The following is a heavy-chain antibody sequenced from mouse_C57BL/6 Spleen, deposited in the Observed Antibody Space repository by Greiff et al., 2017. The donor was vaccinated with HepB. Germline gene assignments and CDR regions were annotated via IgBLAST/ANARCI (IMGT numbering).Heavy chain of an antibody. CDR3: ARWNSITAVVARGYFDD. V-gene: IGHV1-53*01. D-gene: IGHD1-1*01. CDR1: GYTFTSYW. CDR2: INPSNGGT. Sequence: VQLQQPGTELVKPGASVKLSCKASGYTFTSYWMHWVKQRPGQGLEWIGNINPSNGGTNYNEKFKSKATLTVDKSSSTAYMQLSSLTSEDSAVYYGARWNSITAVVARGYFDDWGTGTTVTVSA. J-gene: IGHJ1*03.